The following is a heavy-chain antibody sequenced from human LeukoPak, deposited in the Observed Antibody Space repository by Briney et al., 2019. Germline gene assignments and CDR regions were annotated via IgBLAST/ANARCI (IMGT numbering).Heavy chain of an antibody. CDR2: INPNSGDT. J-gene: IGHJ1*01. Sequence: ASVKVSCKASGYTFTGYYMHWVRQAPGQGLEWMGWINPNSGDTKYAQKFQGRVTMTRDTSISTAYMELSRLTSDDTAAYYCARYRSAWYGEHGGKGTLLSVSS. D-gene: IGHD6-19*01. CDR3: ARYRSAWYGEH. CDR1: GYTFTGYY. V-gene: IGHV1-2*02.